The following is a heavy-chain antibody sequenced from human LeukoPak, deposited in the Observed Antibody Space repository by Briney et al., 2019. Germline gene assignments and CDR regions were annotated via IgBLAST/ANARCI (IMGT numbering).Heavy chain of an antibody. Sequence: GRSLRLSCAASGLTFSSYAMHWVRQAPGKGLEWVAVISYDGNNKYYADSVKGRFTISRDNSKNTLYLQMNSLRAEDTAVYFCARPHYYYGSGGGAFDLWGQGTMVTVSS. CDR3: ARPHYYYGSGGGAFDL. V-gene: IGHV3-30-3*01. CDR1: GLTFSSYA. D-gene: IGHD3-10*01. J-gene: IGHJ3*01. CDR2: ISYDGNNK.